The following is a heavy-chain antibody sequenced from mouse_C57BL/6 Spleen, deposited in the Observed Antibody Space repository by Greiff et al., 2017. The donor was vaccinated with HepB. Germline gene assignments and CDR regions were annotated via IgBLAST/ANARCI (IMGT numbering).Heavy chain of an antibody. CDR2: IDPSDSET. J-gene: IGHJ1*03. D-gene: IGHD2-4*01. V-gene: IGHV1-52*01. CDR1: GYTFTSCW. CDR3: ARMNDYDGWYFDV. Sequence: QVQLQQPGAELVRPGSSVKLSCKASGYTFTSCWMHWVKQRPIQGLEWIGNIDPSDSETHYNQKFKDKATLTVDKSSSTAYMQLSSLTSEDSAVYYCARMNDYDGWYFDVWGTGTTVTVSS.